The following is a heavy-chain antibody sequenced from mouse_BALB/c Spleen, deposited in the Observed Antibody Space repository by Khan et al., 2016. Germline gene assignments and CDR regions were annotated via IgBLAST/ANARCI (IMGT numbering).Heavy chain of an antibody. CDR3: ARENSYYDDDY. D-gene: IGHD2-13*01. CDR2: IYPGDGDT. V-gene: IGHV1-87*01. CDR1: GYTFTTYW. Sequence: QVQLQQSGAELARPGASVKLSCKASGYTFTTYWMQWVKQRPGQGLEWIGAIYPGDGDTRYTQKFKGKATLTADKSSRPAYIQPISLATEDSAFYYCARENSYYDDDYWGQGTTLTVSS. J-gene: IGHJ2*01.